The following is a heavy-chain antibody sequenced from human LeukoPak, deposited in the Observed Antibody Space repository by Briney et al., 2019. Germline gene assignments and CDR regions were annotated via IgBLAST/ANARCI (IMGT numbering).Heavy chain of an antibody. J-gene: IGHJ3*02. Sequence: GGSLGLSCAASGFTFSSYSMNWVRQAPGKGLEWVSSISSSSSYIYYADSVKGRFTISRDNAKNSLYLQMNSLRAEDTAVYYCARFSIQLRDAFDIWGQGTMVTVSS. CDR2: ISSSSSYI. CDR1: GFTFSSYS. V-gene: IGHV3-21*01. CDR3: ARFSIQLRDAFDI. D-gene: IGHD5-18*01.